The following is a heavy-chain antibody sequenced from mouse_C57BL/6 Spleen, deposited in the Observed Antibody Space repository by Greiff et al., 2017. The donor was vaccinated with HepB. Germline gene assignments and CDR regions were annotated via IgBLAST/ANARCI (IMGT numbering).Heavy chain of an antibody. CDR2: INPNYGTT. CDR1: GYSFTDYN. Sequence: EVKLQESGPELVKPGASVKISCKASGYSFTDYNTNWVKQSNGKSLEWIGVINPNYGTTSYNQKFKGKATLTVDQSSSTAYMQLNSLTSEDSAVYYCARELTGDWYFDVWGTGTTVTVSS. D-gene: IGHD4-1*01. J-gene: IGHJ1*03. CDR3: ARELTGDWYFDV. V-gene: IGHV1-39*01.